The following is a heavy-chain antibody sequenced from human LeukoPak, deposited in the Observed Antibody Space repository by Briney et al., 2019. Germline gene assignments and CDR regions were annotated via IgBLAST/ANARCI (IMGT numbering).Heavy chain of an antibody. D-gene: IGHD6-6*01. CDR1: GYTFTGYY. Sequence: ASVKVSCKASGYTFTGYYMHWVRQAPGQGLEWMGWINPNSGGTNYAQKFQGRVTMTRDTSISTAYMELSRLRSDDTAVYYCARERNSSSSRADAFDIWGQGTMVTVSS. CDR2: INPNSGGT. V-gene: IGHV1-2*02. CDR3: ARERNSSSSRADAFDI. J-gene: IGHJ3*02.